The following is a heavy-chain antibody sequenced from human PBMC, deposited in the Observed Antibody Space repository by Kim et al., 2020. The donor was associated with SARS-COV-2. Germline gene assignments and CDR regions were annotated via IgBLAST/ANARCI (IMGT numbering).Heavy chain of an antibody. CDR1: GGSIRSYY. CDR2: IYYSGST. D-gene: IGHD3-16*02. Sequence: SETLSLTCTVSGGSIRSYYWSWIRQPPGKGLELIGSIYYSGSTNYNPSLKSRVTISVDTSKNQFSLMLTSGTADDTGMYYCARFVGRNPYFDYWGQGTMVAVSS. CDR3: ARFVGRNPYFDY. J-gene: IGHJ4*02. V-gene: IGHV4-59*08.